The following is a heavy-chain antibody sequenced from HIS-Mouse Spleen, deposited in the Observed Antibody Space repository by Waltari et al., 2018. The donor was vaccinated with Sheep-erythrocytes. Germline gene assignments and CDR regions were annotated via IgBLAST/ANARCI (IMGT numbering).Heavy chain of an antibody. CDR3: AKTRLRFLEWLLQDY. J-gene: IGHJ4*02. D-gene: IGHD3-3*01. Sequence: EVQLLESGGGLVQPGGSLRLSCAASGFTFSSYAMSWVRQAPGKGLEWVSAISGSGGRTYDADSVKGRFTISRDNSKNTLYLQMNSLRAEDTAVYYCAKTRLRFLEWLLQDYWGQGTLVTVSS. CDR2: ISGSGGRT. V-gene: IGHV3-23*01. CDR1: GFTFSSYA.